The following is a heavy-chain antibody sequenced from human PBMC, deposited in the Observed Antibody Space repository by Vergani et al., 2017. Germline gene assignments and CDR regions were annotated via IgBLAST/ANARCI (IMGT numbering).Heavy chain of an antibody. CDR1: GGPMSGYY. V-gene: IGHV4-59*01. J-gene: IGHJ6*02. Sequence: QVRLQESGPGLVKPSETLSLTCSVSGGPMSGYYWSWIRQPPGKELEWIGYMYHSGSTNYNPSLETRVTISGDTSKNQFSLKLNSVTAADTAVYYCARVRRDDSSGYYYYYGMDVWGQGTTVTVSS. D-gene: IGHD3-22*01. CDR3: ARVRRDDSSGYYYYYGMDV. CDR2: MYHSGST.